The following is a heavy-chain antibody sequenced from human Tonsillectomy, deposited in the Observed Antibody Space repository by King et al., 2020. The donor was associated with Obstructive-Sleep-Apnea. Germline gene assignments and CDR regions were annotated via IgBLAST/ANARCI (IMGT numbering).Heavy chain of an antibody. CDR1: GFSLSTSGVG. D-gene: IGHD3/OR15-3a*01. V-gene: IGHV2-5*02. Sequence: TLKESGPTLVKPTQTLTLTCTFSGFSLSTSGVGVGWIRQPPGKALEWLALIYWDDDKLYIPTLKSRLTITKDTPKNQVALTMTNLDPVDTATYYCAHRRGWTYYFDYWGQGTLVTVSS. CDR3: AHRRGWTYYFDY. J-gene: IGHJ4*02. CDR2: IYWDDDK.